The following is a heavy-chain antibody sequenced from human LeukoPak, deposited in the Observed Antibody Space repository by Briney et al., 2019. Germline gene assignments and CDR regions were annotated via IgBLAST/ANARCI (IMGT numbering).Heavy chain of an antibody. J-gene: IGHJ4*02. D-gene: IGHD1-26*01. CDR2: ISGSGGST. CDR1: GFTFSSYA. CDR3: AKDRAYSSGSYGFDY. V-gene: IGHV3-23*01. Sequence: GGPLRLSCAASGFTFSSYAMSWVRQAPGKGLEWVSAISGSGGSTYYADSVKGRFTISRDNSKNTLYLQMNSLRAEDTAVYYCAKDRAYSSGSYGFDYWGQGTLVTVSS.